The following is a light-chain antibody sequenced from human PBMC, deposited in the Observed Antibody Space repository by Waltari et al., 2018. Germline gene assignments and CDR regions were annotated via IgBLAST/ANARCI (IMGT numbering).Light chain of an antibody. CDR2: AAS. J-gene: IGKJ2*01. CDR1: QTIDVY. Sequence: DIQMTQSPSSLSACVGDTVTISCRASQTIDVYLNWYQQQPGKAPNLLIYAASTLLIGVPSRFSGFGSETEFTLTITGLQPEDFATYYCQQSLDSPYTFGQGTRLEI. V-gene: IGKV1-39*01. CDR3: QQSLDSPYT.